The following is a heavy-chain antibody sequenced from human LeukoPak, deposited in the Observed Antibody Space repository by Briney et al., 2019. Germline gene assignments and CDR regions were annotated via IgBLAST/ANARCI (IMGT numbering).Heavy chain of an antibody. D-gene: IGHD3-22*01. Sequence: SETLSLTCTVSGGSISTYYWSWIRQPAGKGLEWIGRIYTSGSTNYNPSLKSRVTMSVDTSKNQFSLKLSSVTAADTAIYFCARDRNYDHAFDIWGQGIWVTVTS. CDR2: IYTSGST. CDR1: GGSISTYY. J-gene: IGHJ3*02. V-gene: IGHV4-4*07. CDR3: ARDRNYDHAFDI.